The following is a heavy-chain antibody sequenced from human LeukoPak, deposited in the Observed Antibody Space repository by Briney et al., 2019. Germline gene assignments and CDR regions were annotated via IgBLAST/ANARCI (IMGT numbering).Heavy chain of an antibody. Sequence: GASVKVSCKASGYTFTGYYMHWVRQAPGQGLEWMGWINPNGGGTNYAQKFQGRVTMTRDTSISTAYMELSRLRSDDTAVYYCARPYGSGSYPNWFDPWGQGTLVTVSS. CDR3: ARPYGSGSYPNWFDP. CDR1: GYTFTGYY. V-gene: IGHV1-2*02. CDR2: INPNGGGT. J-gene: IGHJ5*02. D-gene: IGHD3-10*01.